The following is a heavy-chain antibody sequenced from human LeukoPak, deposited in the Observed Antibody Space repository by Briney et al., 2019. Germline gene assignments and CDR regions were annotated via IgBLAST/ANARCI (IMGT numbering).Heavy chain of an antibody. D-gene: IGHD1-26*01. Sequence: ASVKVSCKTSGYTFTGHYIHWVRQAPGQGLEWLGWINPSSGGTNCAQKFQGRVTMTRDTSINTAYMELTRLTSDDTAVYYCARGIVGTTTYLEYWGQGTLVTVSS. J-gene: IGHJ4*02. CDR1: GYTFTGHY. V-gene: IGHV1-2*02. CDR3: ARGIVGTTTYLEY. CDR2: INPSSGGT.